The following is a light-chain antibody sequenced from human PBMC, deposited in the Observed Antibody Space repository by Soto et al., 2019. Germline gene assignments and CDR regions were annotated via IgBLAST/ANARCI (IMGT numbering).Light chain of an antibody. CDR3: SSYTLTNSWV. CDR1: SRDVGASNH. J-gene: IGLJ3*02. CDR2: EVA. V-gene: IGLV2-14*01. Sequence: QSALTQPASVTGSPGQSITISCTGTSRDVGASNHLSWYQHYPGTAPKLIIYEVANRPSGVSGRFSASKSGNTASLIISGLQPEDEADYYCSSYTLTNSWVFGGGTKLTVL.